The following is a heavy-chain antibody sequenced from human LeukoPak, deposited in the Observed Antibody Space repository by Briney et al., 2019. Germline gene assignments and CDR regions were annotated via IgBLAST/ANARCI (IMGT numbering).Heavy chain of an antibody. CDR2: VYYSGNT. J-gene: IGHJ4*02. V-gene: IGHV4-39*01. CDR3: ARHHAEILVPND. D-gene: IGHD1-1*01. Sequence: PSGTLSLTCTVSGGYIISRSHYWGWIRQPPGKGLEWIGSVYYSGNTYYNPSLKTRATISIDTPTSKNQFSLTLSSVTAADTAVYYCARHHAEILVPNDWGQGTLVTVSS. CDR1: GGYIISRSHY.